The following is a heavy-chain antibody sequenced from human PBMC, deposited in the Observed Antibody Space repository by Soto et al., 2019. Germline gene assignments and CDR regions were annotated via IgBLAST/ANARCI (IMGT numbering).Heavy chain of an antibody. Sequence: GGSLRLSCAASGFTFSIYSMNWVRQAPGKGLEWVSYIMPGSSHIYYADSVKGRFTISRDNAKNSLYLQMDSLRPEDTAVYYCGRDFGGSGGRADSIDIWGQGTAVTVSS. CDR3: GRDFGGSGGRADSIDI. D-gene: IGHD4-4*01. CDR1: GFTFSIYS. CDR2: IMPGSSHI. V-gene: IGHV3-48*01. J-gene: IGHJ3*02.